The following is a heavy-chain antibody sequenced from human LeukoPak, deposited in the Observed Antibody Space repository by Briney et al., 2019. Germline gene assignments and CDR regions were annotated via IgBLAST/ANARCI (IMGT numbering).Heavy chain of an antibody. CDR3: ARALYNRGWYPDYFDS. V-gene: IGHV3-7*01. CDR1: GFTFSSYG. Sequence: PGGSLRLSCAASGFTFSSYGMHWVRQAPGKGLEWVANIREDGSEEYYVGSVEGRFTISRDNAKNSLYLQMSSLRAEDTAIYYCARALYNRGWYPDYFDSWGQGTLVTVSA. D-gene: IGHD6-19*01. J-gene: IGHJ4*02. CDR2: IREDGSEE.